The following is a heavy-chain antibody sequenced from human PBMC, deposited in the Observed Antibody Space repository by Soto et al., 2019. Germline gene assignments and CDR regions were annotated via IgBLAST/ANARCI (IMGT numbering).Heavy chain of an antibody. CDR2: IIPIFGTA. CDR1: GGTFSSYA. J-gene: IGHJ6*02. CDR3: AGVETQRYYYGMDV. Sequence: SVKVSCKASGGTFSSYAISWVRQAPGQGLEWMGGIIPIFGTADYAQKFQGRVTITADESTSTAYMELSSLRSEDTAVYYCAGVETQRYYYGMDVWGQGTTVTVSS. D-gene: IGHD2-8*01. V-gene: IGHV1-69*13.